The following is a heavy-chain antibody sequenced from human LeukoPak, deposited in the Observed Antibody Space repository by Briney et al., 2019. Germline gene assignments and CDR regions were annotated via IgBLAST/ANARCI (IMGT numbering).Heavy chain of an antibody. CDR1: GFTFSSYA. Sequence: PGGSLRLSCAASGFTFSSYAMSWVRQAPGKGLEWVSAISGSGGSTYYVDSVKGRFTISRDNSKNTLYLQMNSLRAEDTAVYYCAKVLRYFDWFEYDYWGQGTLVTVSS. J-gene: IGHJ4*02. CDR2: ISGSGGST. V-gene: IGHV3-23*01. CDR3: AKVLRYFDWFEYDY. D-gene: IGHD3-9*01.